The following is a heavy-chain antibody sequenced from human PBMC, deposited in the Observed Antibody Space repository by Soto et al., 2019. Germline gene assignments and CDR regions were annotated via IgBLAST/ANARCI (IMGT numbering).Heavy chain of an antibody. CDR3: AIYSGYEYYFDY. CDR1: GGSISSYY. Sequence: KPSETLSLTCTVSGGSISSYYWSWIRQPPGKGLEWIGYIYYSGSTNYNPSLKSRVTISVDTSKNQFSLKLSSVTAADTAVYCCAIYSGYEYYFDYWGQGTLVTVSS. D-gene: IGHD5-12*01. J-gene: IGHJ4*02. V-gene: IGHV4-59*01. CDR2: IYYSGST.